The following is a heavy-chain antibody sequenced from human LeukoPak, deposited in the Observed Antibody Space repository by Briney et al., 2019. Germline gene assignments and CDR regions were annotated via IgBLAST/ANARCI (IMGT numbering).Heavy chain of an antibody. Sequence: PSETLSLTCTVSGGSISSHYWSWIRQPPGKGLEWIGYIYYSGSTNYNPSLKSRVTISVDTSKNQFSLKLSSVTAADTAVYYCARVVTSPPPFSGPYYFDYWGQGTLVTVSS. CDR2: IYYSGST. V-gene: IGHV4-59*11. CDR1: GGSISSHY. CDR3: ARVVTSPPPFSGPYYFDY. J-gene: IGHJ4*02. D-gene: IGHD5-18*01.